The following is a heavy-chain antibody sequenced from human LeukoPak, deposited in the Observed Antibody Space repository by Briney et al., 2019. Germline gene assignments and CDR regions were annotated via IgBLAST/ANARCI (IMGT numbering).Heavy chain of an antibody. CDR3: ARWTQLWRNYYYYYMDV. CDR2: ISGSGGST. CDR1: GFTFSSYA. J-gene: IGHJ6*03. D-gene: IGHD5-18*01. V-gene: IGHV3-23*01. Sequence: GGSLRLSCAASGFTFSSYAMSWVRQAPGKGLEWVSAISGSGGSTYYADSVKGRFTISRDNAKNTLYLQMNSLRAEDTAVYYCARWTQLWRNYYYYYMDVWGKGTTVTVSS.